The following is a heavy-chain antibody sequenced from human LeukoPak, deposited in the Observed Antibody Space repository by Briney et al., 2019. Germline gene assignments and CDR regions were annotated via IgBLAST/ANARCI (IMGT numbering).Heavy chain of an antibody. CDR3: ARADRNDWYVDN. Sequence: SETLSLTCTVSGGSISSYYWSWIRQPPGKGLEWTGYIHYSGSTNYNPSLKSRVTISIDTSKNQFSLKLSSVTAADTAIYYCARADRNDWYVDNWGQGTLVTVSS. CDR2: IHYSGST. CDR1: GGSISSYY. V-gene: IGHV4-59*01. J-gene: IGHJ4*02. D-gene: IGHD6-19*01.